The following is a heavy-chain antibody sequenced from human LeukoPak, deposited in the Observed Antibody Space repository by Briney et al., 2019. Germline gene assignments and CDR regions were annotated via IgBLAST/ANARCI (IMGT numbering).Heavy chain of an antibody. V-gene: IGHV3-7*01. Sequence: GGSLRLSCAASGFTFSRFWMTWVRQAPGKGLEWVAYINQDGSEKYYVDSVKGRFTISRDNAKNSLYLQMNSLRAEDTAVYYCARVSGYCSSPSCPIQYYYGMDVWGQGTTVTVPS. D-gene: IGHD2-2*03. CDR1: GFTFSRFW. J-gene: IGHJ6*02. CDR2: INQDGSEK. CDR3: ARVSGYCSSPSCPIQYYYGMDV.